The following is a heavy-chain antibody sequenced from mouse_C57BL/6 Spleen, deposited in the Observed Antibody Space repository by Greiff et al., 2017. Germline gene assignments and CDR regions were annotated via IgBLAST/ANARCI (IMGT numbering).Heavy chain of an antibody. J-gene: IGHJ2*01. CDR3: ARSDWCDYSDH. D-gene: IGHD1-1*02. CDR2: ILPGRGST. CDR1: VYTFTGYW. V-gene: IGHV1-9*01. Sequence: QVQLQQSGAELIHPGASVTLSYKANVYTFTGYWIELVKQRPGHGLECIGEILPGRGSTNDNEKFKCKATFTADTSSNTAYMQLSSLTTEDSAIYYSARSDWCDYSDHGAHPTT.